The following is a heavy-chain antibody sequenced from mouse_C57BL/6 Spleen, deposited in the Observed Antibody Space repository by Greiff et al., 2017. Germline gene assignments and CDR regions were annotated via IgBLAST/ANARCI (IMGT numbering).Heavy chain of an antibody. V-gene: IGHV5-17*01. Sequence: EVQRVESGGGLVKPGGSLKLSCAASGFTFSDYGMHWVRQAPEKGLEWVAYISSGSSTIYYADTVKGRFTISRDNAKNTLFLQMTSLKAEDTAMYYCARNNYGSSFHYFDYWGQGTTLTVSS. CDR1: GFTFSDYG. CDR2: ISSGSSTI. J-gene: IGHJ2*01. D-gene: IGHD1-1*01. CDR3: ARNNYGSSFHYFDY.